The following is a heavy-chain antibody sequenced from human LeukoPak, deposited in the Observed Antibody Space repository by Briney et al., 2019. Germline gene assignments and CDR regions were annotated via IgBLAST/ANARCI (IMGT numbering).Heavy chain of an antibody. V-gene: IGHV3-48*03. CDR3: ARDGSGYDYPHYDY. CDR2: ISSSGSTI. J-gene: IGHJ4*02. D-gene: IGHD5-12*01. Sequence: PGGSLRLSCAASGFTFSSYEMNWVRQAPGKGLEWVSYISSSGSTIYYADSVKGRFIISRDNAKNSLYLQMNSLRAEDTALYYCARDGSGYDYPHYDYWGQGTLVAVSS. CDR1: GFTFSSYE.